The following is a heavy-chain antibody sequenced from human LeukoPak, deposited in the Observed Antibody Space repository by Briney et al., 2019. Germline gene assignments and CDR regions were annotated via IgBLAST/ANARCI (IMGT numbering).Heavy chain of an antibody. CDR1: GGSFSGYY. J-gene: IGHJ4*02. CDR3: ARDGDLQLGLYFDY. D-gene: IGHD5-18*01. V-gene: IGHV4-34*01. CDR2: INHSGST. Sequence: SETLSLTCAAYGGSFSGYYWSWIRQPPGKGLEWIGEINHSGSTNYNPSLKSRVTISVDTSKNQFSLKLSSVTAADTAVYYCARDGDLQLGLYFDYWGQGTLVTVSS.